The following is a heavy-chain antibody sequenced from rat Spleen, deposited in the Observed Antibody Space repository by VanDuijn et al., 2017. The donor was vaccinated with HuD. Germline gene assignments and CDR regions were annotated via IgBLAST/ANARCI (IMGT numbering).Heavy chain of an antibody. CDR1: GFTFSDYG. J-gene: IGHJ4*01. D-gene: IGHD1-11*01. CDR3: TRHIHGGYVMDA. CDR2: ISYGDSSGHSGT. Sequence: EVQLVESDGGLVQPGRSLKLSCAASGFTFSDYGVAWVRQAPTTGLEWVATISYGDSSGHSGTYYRDSVRGRFTISRDDAKSTLSLQMDSLRSEDTATYYCTRHIHGGYVMDAWGQGSAVTVSS. V-gene: IGHV5-29*01.